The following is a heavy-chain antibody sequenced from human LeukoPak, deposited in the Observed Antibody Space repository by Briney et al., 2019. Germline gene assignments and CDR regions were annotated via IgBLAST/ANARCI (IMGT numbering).Heavy chain of an antibody. Sequence: PSETLSLTCGVSGGSVTNTNYWTWVRQPPGKGLEWIGEVNLQGSTNYNPSLMGRVAISVDTSENHISLQLTSVTAADTAVYYCAREGGPYRPLDYSGQGTLVTVSS. CDR3: AREGGPYRPLDY. CDR1: GGSVTNTNY. V-gene: IGHV4-4*02. J-gene: IGHJ4*02. CDR2: VNLQGST.